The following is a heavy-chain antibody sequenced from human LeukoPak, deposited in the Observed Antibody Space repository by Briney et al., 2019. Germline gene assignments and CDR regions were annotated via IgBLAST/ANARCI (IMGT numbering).Heavy chain of an antibody. CDR1: GGSISSSSYY. CDR3: AREGRQIDY. Sequence: PSETLSLTCTVSGGSISSSSYYWGWIRQPPGKGLEWIGSIYYSGSTYYNPSLKSRVTISVDTSKNQFSLKLSSVTAADTAVYYCAREGRQIDYWGQGTLVTVSS. V-gene: IGHV4-39*07. J-gene: IGHJ4*02. D-gene: IGHD3-10*01. CDR2: IYYSGST.